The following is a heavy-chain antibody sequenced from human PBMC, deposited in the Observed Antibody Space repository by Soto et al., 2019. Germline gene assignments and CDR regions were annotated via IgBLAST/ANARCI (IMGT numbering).Heavy chain of an antibody. J-gene: IGHJ4*02. CDR3: ARDNLHLGFDY. Sequence: QVQLQESGPGLVKPSQTLSLTCTVSGGSVSSGGYYWSWIRQHPGKGLEWIGYIYYSGSTYYNPSLKSRVTISLDTSKNQFSLKLSSVTAADTAVYHCARDNLHLGFDYWGQGTLVTVSS. CDR1: GGSVSSGGYY. CDR2: IYYSGST. V-gene: IGHV4-31*03. D-gene: IGHD3-16*01.